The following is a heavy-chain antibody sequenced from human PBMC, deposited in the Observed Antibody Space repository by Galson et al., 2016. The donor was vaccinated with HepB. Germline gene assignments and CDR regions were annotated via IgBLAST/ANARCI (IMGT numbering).Heavy chain of an antibody. CDR2: ISYDGSNK. Sequence: SLRLSCAASGFTFSSYAMHWVRQAPGKGLEWVAVISYDGSNKYYADSVKGRFTISRDNSTNTLSLQMNSLRAEDTAVYYCAKALGATGDFFFYGLDVWGPGTAVTVSS. CDR3: AKALGATGDFFFYGLDV. D-gene: IGHD1-26*01. J-gene: IGHJ6*02. V-gene: IGHV3-30*04. CDR1: GFTFSSYA.